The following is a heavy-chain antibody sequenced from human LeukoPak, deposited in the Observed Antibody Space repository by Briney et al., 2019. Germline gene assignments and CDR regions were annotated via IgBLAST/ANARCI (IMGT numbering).Heavy chain of an antibody. D-gene: IGHD7-27*01. CDR1: GYTFTSYD. J-gene: IGHJ4*02. CDR3: ARGPPNWGYDY. V-gene: IGHV1-8*01. CDR2: MSPNSGDT. Sequence: ASVKVSCKASGYTFTSYDFNWVRQATGQRPEWMGWMSPNSGDTGYAQKFRDRVTMTRNTSISTAYMELSSLRSDDTAVYYCARGPPNWGYDYWGPGTLVTVSS.